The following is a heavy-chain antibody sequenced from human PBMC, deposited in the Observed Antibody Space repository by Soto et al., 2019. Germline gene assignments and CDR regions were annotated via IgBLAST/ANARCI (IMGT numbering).Heavy chain of an antibody. CDR3: ARGGVDYYDSSGYYFSPYYFDY. CDR1: GGSVSSGGFS. CDR2: TSHSGNT. V-gene: IGHV4-30-2*01. J-gene: IGHJ4*02. D-gene: IGHD3-22*01. Sequence: PSETLSLTCVVSGGSVSSGGFSWNWFRQPPGKVLEWIGYTSHSGNTYYNPSLKSRVSISIDRSKNQFSLSLSSVTAADTAVYYCARGGVDYYDSSGYYFSPYYFDYWGQGTLVTVSS.